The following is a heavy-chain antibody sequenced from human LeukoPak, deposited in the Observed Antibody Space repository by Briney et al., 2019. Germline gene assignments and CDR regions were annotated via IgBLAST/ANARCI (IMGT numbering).Heavy chain of an antibody. Sequence: SETLSLTCTVSGGSISSSSYYWGWIRQPPGKGLEWIGSIYYSGSTYYNPSLKSRVTISVDTSKNQFSLKLSSVTAADTAVYYCASPPRYHHAVFNIWGKGKMVTVSS. D-gene: IGHD1-14*01. V-gene: IGHV4-39*01. CDR1: GGSISSSSYY. CDR3: ASPPRYHHAVFNI. J-gene: IGHJ3*02. CDR2: IYYSGST.